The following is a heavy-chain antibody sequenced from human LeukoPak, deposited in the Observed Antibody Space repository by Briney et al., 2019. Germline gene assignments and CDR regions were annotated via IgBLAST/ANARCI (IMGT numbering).Heavy chain of an antibody. V-gene: IGHV4-39*07. Sequence: SETLSLTCTVAGASISRTTYYWGWFRQPPGKGLEWIATMFYSGYTYYNPSLKSRVTISIDTSENQVSLKLSFVTAADTALYYCAKEPTGDKSFDSWGQGTLVTVSS. CDR3: AKEPTGDKSFDS. CDR1: GASISRTTYY. D-gene: IGHD7-27*01. CDR2: MFYSGYT. J-gene: IGHJ4*02.